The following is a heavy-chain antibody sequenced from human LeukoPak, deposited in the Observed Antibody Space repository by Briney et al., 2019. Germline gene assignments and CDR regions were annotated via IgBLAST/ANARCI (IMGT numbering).Heavy chain of an antibody. V-gene: IGHV7-4-1*02. J-gene: IGHJ4*02. CDR1: GYSFTTFG. CDR2: INTNSGNA. CDR3: ARVEGRGY. Sequence: ASVKVSCKASGYSFTTFGLNWVRQAPGQGLEWMGWINTNSGNAKYAQGFTGRFVFSRDTSVSTAYLQINSLEVEDTAIYYCARVEGRGYWGQGTLLTVSS.